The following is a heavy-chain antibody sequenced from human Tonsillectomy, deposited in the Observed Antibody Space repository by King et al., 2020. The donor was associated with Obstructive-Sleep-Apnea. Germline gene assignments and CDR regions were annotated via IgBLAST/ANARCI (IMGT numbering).Heavy chain of an antibody. CDR1: GYTFTSYA. Sequence: QLVQSGAEVKKPGASVKVSCKASGYTFTSYAMHWVRQAPGQRLEWRGWINAGNGNTKYSQKCQGRVTITREPSASTAYKELSSLRFEETAVYYCASYYYDSSGYRYWGQGTLVTVSS. J-gene: IGHJ4*02. CDR3: ASYYYDSSGYRY. CDR2: INAGNGNT. D-gene: IGHD3-22*01. V-gene: IGHV1-3*01.